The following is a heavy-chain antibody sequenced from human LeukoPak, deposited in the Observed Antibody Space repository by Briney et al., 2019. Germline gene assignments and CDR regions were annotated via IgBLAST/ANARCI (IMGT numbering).Heavy chain of an antibody. CDR1: GGSFSGYY. V-gene: IGHV4-34*01. CDR3: ARYYDILTGYDNWFDP. Sequence: SETLSLTCAVYGGSFSGYYWSWIRQPPGKGLEWIGYIYYSGSTYYNPSLKSRVTISVDTSKNQFSLKLSSVTAADTAVYYCARYYDILTGYDNWFDPWGQGTLVTVSS. CDR2: IYYSGST. D-gene: IGHD3-9*01. J-gene: IGHJ5*02.